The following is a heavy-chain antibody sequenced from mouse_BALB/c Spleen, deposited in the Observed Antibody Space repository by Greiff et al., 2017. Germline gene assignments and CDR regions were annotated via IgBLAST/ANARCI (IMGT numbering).Heavy chain of an antibody. V-gene: IGHV5-6-5*01. CDR2: ISSGGGT. J-gene: IGHJ2*01. D-gene: IGHD2-4*01. Sequence: EVKLVESGGGLVKPGGSLKLSCAASGFTFSSYAMSWVRPTPEKRLEWVAYISSGGGTYYPDSVKGRFTISRDNARNILYLQMSSLRSEDTAMYYCARVTSSTMITTFDYWGQGTTLTGSS. CDR3: ARVTSSTMITTFDY. CDR1: GFTFSSYA.